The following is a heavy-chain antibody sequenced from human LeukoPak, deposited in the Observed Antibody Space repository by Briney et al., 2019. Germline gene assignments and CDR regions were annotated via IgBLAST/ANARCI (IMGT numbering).Heavy chain of an antibody. J-gene: IGHJ3*02. CDR2: MNPNSGNT. CDR1: GYTFTSYD. CDR3: ARYSGWNDAFDI. V-gene: IGHV1-8*01. D-gene: IGHD6-19*01. Sequence: ASVKVSCKASGYTFTSYDINWVRQATGQGLEWMGWMNPNSGNTAYAQKFQGRVNMTRNTSISTAYMELSSLRSEDTAVYYCARYSGWNDAFDIWGQGTMVTVSS.